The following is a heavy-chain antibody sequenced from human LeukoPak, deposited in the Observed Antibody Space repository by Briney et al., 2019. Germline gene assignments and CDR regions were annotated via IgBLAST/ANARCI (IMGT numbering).Heavy chain of an antibody. V-gene: IGHV1-69*05. Sequence: SVKVSCKASGGTFSSYAISWVRQAPGQGLEWMGGIIPIFGTANYAQKFQGRVTITTDESTSTAYMELISLRSEDTAVYYCARGYGDREYYYMDVWGKGTTVTVSS. CDR1: GGTFSSYA. D-gene: IGHD2-21*02. CDR3: ARGYGDREYYYMDV. CDR2: IIPIFGTA. J-gene: IGHJ6*03.